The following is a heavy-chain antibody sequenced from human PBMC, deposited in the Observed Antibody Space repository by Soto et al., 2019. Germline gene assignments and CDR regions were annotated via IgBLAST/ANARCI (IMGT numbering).Heavy chain of an antibody. D-gene: IGHD2-15*01. CDR1: GFTFSDYY. V-gene: IGHV3-11*01. J-gene: IGHJ4*02. Sequence: GGSLRLSCEASGFTFSDYYMTWIRQAPGKGLEWLSYISGGATSIYYADSVKGRFTISRDNAKNSLYLQMNSLRAEDTAVYYCALVVVAATTQIDYWGQGTLVTVSS. CDR2: ISGGATSI. CDR3: ALVVVAATTQIDY.